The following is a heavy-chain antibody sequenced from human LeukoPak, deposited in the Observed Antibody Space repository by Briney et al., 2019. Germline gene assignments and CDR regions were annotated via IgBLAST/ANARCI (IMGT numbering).Heavy chain of an antibody. J-gene: IGHJ4*02. CDR3: ASGERGYSYGPLDY. CDR1: GGSFSGYY. D-gene: IGHD5-18*01. V-gene: IGHV4-34*01. CDR2: INHSGRI. Sequence: PSETLSLTCAVYGGSFSGYYWSWIRQPPGKGLEWIGEINHSGRIQYNPSLKSRVTISIDTSKNQFSLKLNSVTAADTAVYYCASGERGYSYGPLDYWGQGILVTVSS.